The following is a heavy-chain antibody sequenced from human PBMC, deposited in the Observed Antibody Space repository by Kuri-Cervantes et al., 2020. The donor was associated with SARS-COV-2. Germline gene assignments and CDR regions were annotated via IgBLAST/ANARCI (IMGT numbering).Heavy chain of an antibody. CDR3: ARDRYDFLSGYYGGLDY. V-gene: IGHV3-74*01. CDR1: GFTVSSNY. CDR2: INSDVSSA. J-gene: IGHJ4*02. Sequence: GGSLRLSCAASGFTVSSNYMSWVRQAPGKGLVWVSRINSDVSSASYADSVKGRFTISRDNAKNTLYLQMNSLRAEDTAVYYCARDRYDFLSGYYGGLDYWGQGTLVTVSS. D-gene: IGHD3-3*01.